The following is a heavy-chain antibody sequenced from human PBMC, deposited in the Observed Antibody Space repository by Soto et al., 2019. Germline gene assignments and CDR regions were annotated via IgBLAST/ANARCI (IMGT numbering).Heavy chain of an antibody. D-gene: IGHD6-19*01. J-gene: IGHJ5*02. CDR2: MNPNSGNT. Sequence: ASVKVSCKASGYTFTSYDINWVRQATGQGLEWMGWMNPNSGNTGYAQKFQGRVTMTRNTSISTAYMELSSLRSEDTAVYYCARGRGAVATVNWFDPWGQGTLVTVSS. CDR3: ARGRGAVATVNWFDP. CDR1: GYTFTSYD. V-gene: IGHV1-8*01.